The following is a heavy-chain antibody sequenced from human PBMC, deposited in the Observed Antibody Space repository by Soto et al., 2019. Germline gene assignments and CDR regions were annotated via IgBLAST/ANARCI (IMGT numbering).Heavy chain of an antibody. Sequence: ASGKVSCKASGYTFTRYGIRLGGQAPGQGLEWVGWISGYNGDTNSAQKFQDRVSMTIDTPTGTAYMELRSLTSDDTAIYYCAKIGQPRHYYYGLVVWCQGTKVSV. D-gene: IGHD2-21*01. CDR1: GYTFTRYG. V-gene: IGHV1-18*01. J-gene: IGHJ6*02. CDR3: AKIGQPRHYYYGLVV. CDR2: ISGYNGDT.